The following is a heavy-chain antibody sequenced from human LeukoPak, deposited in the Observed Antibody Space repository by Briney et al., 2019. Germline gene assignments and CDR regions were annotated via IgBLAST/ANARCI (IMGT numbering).Heavy chain of an antibody. Sequence: GESLKISCRGSGYSFTSYWIGWVRQMPGKGLEWMGIIYPGDSDTRYSPSFQGQVTISADKSISTAYLQWSSLKASDTAMYYCARTVYSYGSPFDYWGQGTLVTVSS. D-gene: IGHD5-18*01. J-gene: IGHJ4*02. CDR2: IYPGDSDT. CDR3: ARTVYSYGSPFDY. CDR1: GYSFTSYW. V-gene: IGHV5-51*01.